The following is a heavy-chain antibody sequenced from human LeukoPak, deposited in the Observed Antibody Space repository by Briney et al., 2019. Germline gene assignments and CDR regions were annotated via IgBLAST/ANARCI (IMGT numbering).Heavy chain of an antibody. CDR2: IYSGGST. Sequence: PGGSLRLSCAASGFTVSSNYMSWVRQAPGEGLEWVSVIYSGGSTYYADSVKGRFTISRDNSKNTLYLQMNSLRAEDTAVYYCARDLQGYGGNGYWGQGTLVTVSS. CDR3: ARDLQGYGGNGY. J-gene: IGHJ4*02. V-gene: IGHV3-53*01. D-gene: IGHD4-23*01. CDR1: GFTVSSNY.